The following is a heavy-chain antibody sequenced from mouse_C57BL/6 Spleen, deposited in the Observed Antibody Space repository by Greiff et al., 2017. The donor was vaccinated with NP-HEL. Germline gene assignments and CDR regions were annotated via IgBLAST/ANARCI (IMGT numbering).Heavy chain of an antibody. V-gene: IGHV2-4*01. CDR2: IWSGGST. J-gene: IGHJ4*01. D-gene: IGHD2-5*01. CDR3: AQNDYSNHYAMDY. CDR1: GFSLTSYG. Sequence: QVQLKESGPGLVQPSQTLTITCTVSGFSLTSYGVHWVRQPPGQGLEWLGVIWSGGSTDNNAAFISSLSISKDNSKSQVFFKMNSLQDDDTAIYYCAQNDYSNHYAMDYWGQGTSVTVSS.